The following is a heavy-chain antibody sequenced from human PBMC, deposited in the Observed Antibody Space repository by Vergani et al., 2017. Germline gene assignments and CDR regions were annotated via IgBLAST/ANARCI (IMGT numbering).Heavy chain of an antibody. J-gene: IGHJ4*02. CDR1: GASVNSYY. Sequence: QVKLQESGPGLVKPSETLSLTCTVSGASVNSYYWSWIRQPPGKGLEWMGYVSFRGGTLYDPSVKGRMTISLNTSSNQFSLSLTSVTAADTAVYYFARSRIYYGAGSPDYWGQGTLVTVSS. CDR2: VSFRGGT. V-gene: IGHV4-59*02. CDR3: ARSRIYYGAGSPDY. D-gene: IGHD4/OR15-4a*01.